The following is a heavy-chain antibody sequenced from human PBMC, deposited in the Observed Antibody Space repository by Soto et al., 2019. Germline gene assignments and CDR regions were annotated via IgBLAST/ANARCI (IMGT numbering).Heavy chain of an antibody. CDR1: GFTFSSYA. D-gene: IGHD3-3*01. V-gene: IGHV3-23*01. Sequence: PGESLKISCAASGFTFSSYAMSWVRQAPGKGLEWVSAISGSGGSTYYADSVKGRFTISRDNSKNTLYLQMNSLRAEDTAVYYCANLGVSGYWGQGTLVTVSS. CDR2: ISGSGGST. CDR3: ANLGVSGY. J-gene: IGHJ4*02.